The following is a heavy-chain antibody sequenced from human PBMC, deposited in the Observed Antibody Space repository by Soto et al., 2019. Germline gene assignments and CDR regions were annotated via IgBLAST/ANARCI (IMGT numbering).Heavy chain of an antibody. J-gene: IGHJ4*02. Sequence: EVQLVESGGGLVKSGGSLRLSCAASGLTFSSYSMNWVRQAPGKGLEWVSVMSSSSSYIYYADSVKGRFTISRDNAKNSLYLQMNRLRAEDTAVYYCARDQGDTVTTIPWYFDYWGQGILVTVSS. V-gene: IGHV3-21*01. D-gene: IGHD4-17*01. CDR2: MSSSSSYI. CDR3: ARDQGDTVTTIPWYFDY. CDR1: GLTFSSYS.